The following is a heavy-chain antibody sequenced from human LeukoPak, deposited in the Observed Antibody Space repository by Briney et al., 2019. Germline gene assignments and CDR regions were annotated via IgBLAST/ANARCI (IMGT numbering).Heavy chain of an antibody. D-gene: IGHD5-12*01. CDR2: ISAYNGNT. J-gene: IGHJ6*02. V-gene: IGHV1-18*01. Sequence: GASVKVSCKASGYTFTSYGISWVRQAPGQGLEWMGWISAYNGNTNYAQKLQGRVTMTTDTSTSTAYMELRSLRSDDTAVYYCARDRVDIVATTGTYYYYGMDVWGQGTTVTVSS. CDR1: GYTFTSYG. CDR3: ARDRVDIVATTGTYYYYGMDV.